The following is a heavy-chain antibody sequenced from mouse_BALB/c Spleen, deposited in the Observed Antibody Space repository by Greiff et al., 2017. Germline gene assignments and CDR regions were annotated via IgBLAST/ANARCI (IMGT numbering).Heavy chain of an antibody. Sequence: VQLVESGPGLVAPSQSLSITCTVSGFSLTSYGVHWVRQPPGKGLEWLGVIWSGGSTNYNSALMSRLSISKDNSKSQGFLKMNSLQTDDTAMYYRAKDWVGGGMEYWGQGTSVHVSS. V-gene: IGHV2-9*02. CDR1: GFSLTSYG. CDR3: AKDWVGGGMEY. J-gene: IGHJ4*01. CDR2: IWSGGST. D-gene: IGHD1-1*01.